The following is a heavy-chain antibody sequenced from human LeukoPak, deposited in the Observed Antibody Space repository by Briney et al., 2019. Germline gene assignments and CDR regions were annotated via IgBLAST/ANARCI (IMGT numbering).Heavy chain of an antibody. V-gene: IGHV2-70*04. CDR2: IDWDDDK. J-gene: IGHJ4*02. D-gene: IGHD3-22*01. Sequence: SGPALVKPTQTLTLTCTFSGFSLSTSGMRVSWIRQPPGKALEWLARIDWDDDKFYSTSLKTRLTISKDTSKNQVVLTMTNMDPVDTATYYCARQYYYYSSGYYGVDYWGQGTLVTVSS. CDR3: ARQYYYYSSGYYGVDY. CDR1: GFSLSTSGMR.